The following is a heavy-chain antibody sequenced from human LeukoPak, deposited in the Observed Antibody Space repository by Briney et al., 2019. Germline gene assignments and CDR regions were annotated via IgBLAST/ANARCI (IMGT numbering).Heavy chain of an antibody. CDR2: INHSGSS. J-gene: IGHJ4*02. V-gene: IGHV4-34*01. D-gene: IGHD3-9*01. CDR3: ARDVLRYLDWPYYFDY. Sequence: SETLSLTCAVYGGSFSGYYWSWIRQPPGKGLEWIGEINHSGSSNYNPSLKSRVTISVDTSKNQFSLKLSSVTAADTAVYYCARDVLRYLDWPYYFDYWGQGTLVTVSS. CDR1: GGSFSGYY.